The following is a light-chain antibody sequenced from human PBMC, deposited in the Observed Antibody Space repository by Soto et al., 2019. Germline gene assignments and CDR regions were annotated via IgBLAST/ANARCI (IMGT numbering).Light chain of an antibody. Sequence: QSALTQPASVSGSPGQSITIACTGTSSDVGGYNYVSWYQQYPGKSPRLVISDVSNRPSGVSNRFSGSKSGNSASLTISGLQAEDEADYYCSSYTSSSTYFFGTGTKVTLL. V-gene: IGLV2-14*01. CDR2: DVS. CDR3: SSYTSSSTYF. J-gene: IGLJ1*01. CDR1: SSDVGGYNY.